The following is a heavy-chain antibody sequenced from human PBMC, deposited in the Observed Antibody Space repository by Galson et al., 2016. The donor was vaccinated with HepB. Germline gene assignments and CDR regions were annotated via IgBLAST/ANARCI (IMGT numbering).Heavy chain of an antibody. CDR2: IIPIFGTT. CDR1: GGTFSSYA. V-gene: IGHV1-69*13. Sequence: VKVSCKASGGTFSSYAISWVRQAPGQGLEWMGGIIPIFGTTNYAQKFQGRVTIAADKSTSTAYMELTSLRSEDTAVYYCARTHYDCSNNNCYLPDYYYYGMDVWGQGTTVTVSS. J-gene: IGHJ6*02. CDR3: ARTHYDCSNNNCYLPDYYYYGMDV. D-gene: IGHD2-2*01.